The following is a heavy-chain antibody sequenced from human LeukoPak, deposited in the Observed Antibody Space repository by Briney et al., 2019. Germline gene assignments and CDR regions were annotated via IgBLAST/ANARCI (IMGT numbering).Heavy chain of an antibody. Sequence: SETLSLTCAVYGGSFSGYYWSWIRQPPGKGLEWIGEINHSGSTNYNPSLKSRVTISVDTSKNQFSLKLSSVTAADTAVYYCATQSGQLDWFDPWGQGTLVTVSS. CDR2: INHSGST. V-gene: IGHV4-34*01. D-gene: IGHD1-26*01. J-gene: IGHJ5*02. CDR3: ATQSGQLDWFDP. CDR1: GGSFSGYY.